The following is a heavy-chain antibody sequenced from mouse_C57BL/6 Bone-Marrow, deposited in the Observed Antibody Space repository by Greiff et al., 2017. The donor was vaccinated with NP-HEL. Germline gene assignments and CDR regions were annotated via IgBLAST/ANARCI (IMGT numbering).Heavy chain of an antibody. CDR3: ARRRYYGSSLYFDY. CDR1: GFTFSDYY. CDR2: ISNGGGST. Sequence: EVMLVESGGGLVQPGGSLKLSCAASGFTFSDYYMYWVRQTPEKRLEWVAYISNGGGSTYYPDTVKGRFTISRDNAKNTLYLQMSRLKSEDTAMYYCARRRYYGSSLYFDYWGQGTTLTVSS. D-gene: IGHD1-1*01. J-gene: IGHJ2*01. V-gene: IGHV5-12*01.